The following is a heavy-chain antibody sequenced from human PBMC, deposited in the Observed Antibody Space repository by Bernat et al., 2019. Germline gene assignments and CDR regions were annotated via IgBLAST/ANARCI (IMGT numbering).Heavy chain of an antibody. CDR3: ARGTSTSAPYMDV. CDR1: GFTFSDYY. Sequence: QVQLVESGGGLVKPGGSLRLSCSASGFTFSDYYMTWFRPAPGKGLDWVSYISSSSSYTNYADSVKGRFTISRDNAKNSLYLQMNSLRAEDTAVYYCARGTSTSAPYMDVWGKGTTVTVSS. V-gene: IGHV3-11*05. CDR2: ISSSSSYT. J-gene: IGHJ6*03.